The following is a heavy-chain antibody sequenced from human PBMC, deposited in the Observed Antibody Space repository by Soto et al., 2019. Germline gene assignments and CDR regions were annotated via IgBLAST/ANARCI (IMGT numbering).Heavy chain of an antibody. CDR2: IYYSGST. CDR3: ARLGGDYGMDV. D-gene: IGHD1-26*01. V-gene: IGHV4-39*01. Sequence: PSETLSLTCTVSGGSISSSSYYWGWIRQPPGKGLEWIGSIYYSGSTYYNPSLKSRVTISVDTSKNQFSLKLSSVTAADTAVYYCARLGGDYGMDVWGQGTTVT. CDR1: GGSISSSSYY. J-gene: IGHJ6*02.